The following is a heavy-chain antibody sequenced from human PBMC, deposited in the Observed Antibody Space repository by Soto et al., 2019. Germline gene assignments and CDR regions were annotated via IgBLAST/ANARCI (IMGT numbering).Heavy chain of an antibody. CDR3: AXXTXXXVIALTSKTWFDP. V-gene: IGHV1-69*01. CDR2: IIPVFSAT. CDR1: GGTFNNYA. D-gene: IGHD2-21*01. J-gene: IGHJ5*02. Sequence: QVHLIQSGAEVKKPGSSVKVSCKASGGTFNNYAFSWVRQAPGQGLEWMGGIIPVFSATHYAQNFQGRVTISANESTKTVYLDLSSLRSDDTAVYFCAXXTXXXVIALTSKTWFDPWGQGTLVIVSS.